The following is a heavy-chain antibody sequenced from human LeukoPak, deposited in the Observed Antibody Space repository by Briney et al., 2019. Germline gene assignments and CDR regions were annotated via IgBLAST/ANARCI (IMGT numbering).Heavy chain of an antibody. Sequence: PSETLSLTCTVSGYSISSGYYWGWIRQPPGKGLEWIGSIYHSGSTYYNPSLKSRVTISVDTSKNQFSLKLSSVTAADTAVYYCASSRIGNDCGGDCYSFPYWGQGTLVTVSS. CDR3: ASSRIGNDCGGDCYSFPY. CDR2: IYHSGST. J-gene: IGHJ4*02. V-gene: IGHV4-38-2*02. D-gene: IGHD2-21*02. CDR1: GYSISSGYY.